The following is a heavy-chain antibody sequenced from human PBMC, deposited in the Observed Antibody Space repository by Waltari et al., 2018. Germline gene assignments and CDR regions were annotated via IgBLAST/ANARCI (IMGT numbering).Heavy chain of an antibody. V-gene: IGHV1-24*01. J-gene: IGHJ5*02. D-gene: IGHD3-22*01. CDR1: GYTLTDLS. CDR2: FDPEDGET. Sequence: QVQLVQSGAEVKKPGASVKVSCKVSGYTLTDLSMHWVRQAPGTGLAWMGGFDPEDGETIYAQKFQGRVTMTEDTSTDTAYMELSSLRSEDTAVYYCATDQAYYYDSSGYYSGIWFDPWGQGTMVTVSS. CDR3: ATDQAYYYDSSGYYSGIWFDP.